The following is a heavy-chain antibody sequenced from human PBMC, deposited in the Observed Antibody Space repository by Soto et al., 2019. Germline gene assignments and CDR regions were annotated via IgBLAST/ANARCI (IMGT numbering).Heavy chain of an antibody. V-gene: IGHV3-23*01. D-gene: IGHD4-4*01. J-gene: IGHJ6*02. CDR1: GFTFSSYA. CDR2: ISGSGGST. Sequence: GSLRLSCAASGFTFSSYAMSWVRQAPGKGLEWVSAISGSGGSTYYADSVKGRFTISRDNSKNTLYLQMNSLRAEDTAVYYCAKRGLGTVMYYYYGMDVWGQGTTVTVS. CDR3: AKRGLGTVMYYYYGMDV.